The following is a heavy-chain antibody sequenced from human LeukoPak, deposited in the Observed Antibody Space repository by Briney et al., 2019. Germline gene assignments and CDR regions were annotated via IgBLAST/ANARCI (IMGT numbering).Heavy chain of an antibody. J-gene: IGHJ4*02. CDR2: IIPIFGTA. CDR1: GGTFSSYA. Sequence: SVKVSCKASGGTFSSYAISWVRQAPGQGLEWMGGIIPIFGTANYAQKFQGRVTITADESTSTAYMELSSLRSEDTAVYYCARVAAAGTWRHYFDYWGQGTLVTVSS. D-gene: IGHD6-13*01. V-gene: IGHV1-69*13. CDR3: ARVAAAGTWRHYFDY.